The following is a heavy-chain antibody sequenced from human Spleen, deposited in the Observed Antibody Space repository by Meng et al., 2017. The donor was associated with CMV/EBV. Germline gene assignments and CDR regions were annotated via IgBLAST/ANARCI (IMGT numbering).Heavy chain of an antibody. CDR1: GFTFSSYS. D-gene: IGHD2-2*01. CDR2: IKQDGSEK. V-gene: IGHV3-7*01. J-gene: IGHJ5*02. Sequence: GESLKISCAASGFTFSSYSMNWVRQAPGKGLEWVANIKQDGSEKYYVDSLKGRFTISRDNAKNSLYLQMNSLRAEDTAVYYCAGGDSTTGWLDPWGQGTLVTVSS. CDR3: AGGDSTTGWLDP.